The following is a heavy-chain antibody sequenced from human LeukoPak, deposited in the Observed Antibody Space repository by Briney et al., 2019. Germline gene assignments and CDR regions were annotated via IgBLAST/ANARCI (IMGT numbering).Heavy chain of an antibody. V-gene: IGHV3-23*01. CDR2: ISGSGGST. CDR3: AKDILYGSGYYYYGMDV. Sequence: PGGSLRLSCAASGFTFSSYAMSWVRQAPGKGLEWVSAISGSGGSTYYADSVKGRFTISRDNSKNTLYLQMNSLRAEDTAVYYCAKDILYGSGYYYYGMDVWGQGTTVTVSS. J-gene: IGHJ6*02. CDR1: GFTFSSYA. D-gene: IGHD3-10*01.